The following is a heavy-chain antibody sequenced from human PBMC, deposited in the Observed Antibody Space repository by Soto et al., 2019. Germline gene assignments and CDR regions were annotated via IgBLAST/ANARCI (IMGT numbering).Heavy chain of an antibody. Sequence: SESLALPCAGSGGSVTSGNYCWSWIRQPPGKGLEWIGHIYYSGTTNYNPSLKRRVTISIDASKNQFSLKLSSVTAADTAVYYCARGPVVTPFVDYWGRGTLVTVPS. D-gene: IGHD2-21*02. CDR2: IYYSGTT. CDR3: ARGPVVTPFVDY. V-gene: IGHV4-61*01. J-gene: IGHJ4*02. CDR1: GGSVTSGNYC.